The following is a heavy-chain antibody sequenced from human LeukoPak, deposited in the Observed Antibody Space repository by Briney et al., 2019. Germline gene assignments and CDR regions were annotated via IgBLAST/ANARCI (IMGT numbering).Heavy chain of an antibody. D-gene: IGHD4-17*01. CDR1: GGSISGSY. Sequence: SETLSLTCTVSGGSISGSYWSWIRQPPGKGLEWIAYMYNSGSTNYNPSLKSRVTISIDTSKNQFSLKLSSLTAADTAIYYCARGIESYGDYGYWGQGIPVTASS. J-gene: IGHJ4*02. CDR3: ARGIESYGDYGY. CDR2: MYNSGST. V-gene: IGHV4-59*01.